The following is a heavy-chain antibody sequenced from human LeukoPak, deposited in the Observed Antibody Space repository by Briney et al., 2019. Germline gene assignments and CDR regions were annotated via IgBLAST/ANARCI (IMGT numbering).Heavy chain of an antibody. CDR3: ARSQRAGYNVYHFDY. CDR1: GGTFSSYG. Sequence: SVKVSCKASGGTFSSYGISWVRQAPGQGLEWMGGIIPIFRTTTYAQKFRGRVMITADESMSTPYMELSSLRSVDTAVYYCARSQRAGYNVYHFDYWGQGTLVTVSS. D-gene: IGHD5-24*01. V-gene: IGHV1-69*13. CDR2: IIPIFRTT. J-gene: IGHJ4*02.